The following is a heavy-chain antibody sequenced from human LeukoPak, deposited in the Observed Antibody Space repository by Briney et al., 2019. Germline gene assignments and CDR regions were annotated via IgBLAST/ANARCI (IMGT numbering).Heavy chain of an antibody. J-gene: IGHJ4*02. CDR2: IYPGDSDT. Sequence: GESLKISCKCSGYTFTSYWIGWVRQMPGKGLEWVGIIYPGDSDTRYSPSFQGQVTFSADKSISTAYLQWSSLKASDTAMYYCARHKSDTAMTYYFDYWGQGTLVTVSS. CDR1: GYTFTSYW. D-gene: IGHD5-18*01. V-gene: IGHV5-51*01. CDR3: ARHKSDTAMTYYFDY.